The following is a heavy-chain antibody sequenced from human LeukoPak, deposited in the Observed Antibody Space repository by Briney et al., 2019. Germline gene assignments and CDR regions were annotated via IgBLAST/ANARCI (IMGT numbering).Heavy chain of an antibody. CDR1: GGTFSSYA. Sequence: ASVKAPCKASGGTFSSYAISWVRQAPGQGLEWMGGIIPIFGTANYAQKFQGRVTITADKSTSTAYMELSSLRSEDTAVYYCAGGAPGDYYYYYYMDVWGKGTTVTVSS. J-gene: IGHJ6*03. D-gene: IGHD1-14*01. V-gene: IGHV1-69*06. CDR2: IIPIFGTA. CDR3: AGGAPGDYYYYYYMDV.